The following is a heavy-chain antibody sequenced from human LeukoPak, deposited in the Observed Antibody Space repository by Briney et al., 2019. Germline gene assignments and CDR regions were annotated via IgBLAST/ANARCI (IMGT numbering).Heavy chain of an antibody. J-gene: IGHJ4*02. D-gene: IGHD2-2*02. CDR3: ARGYCSSTSCYTNY. CDR2: ISSNGGST. V-gene: IGHV3-64*01. CDR1: GFTFSSYA. Sequence: GGSLRLSCAASGFTFSSYAMHWVRQAPGKGLEYVSAISSNGGSTYYANSVKGRFTISRDNSKNTLYLQMNSLRAEDTAVYYCARGYCSSTSCYTNYWGQGTLVTVSS.